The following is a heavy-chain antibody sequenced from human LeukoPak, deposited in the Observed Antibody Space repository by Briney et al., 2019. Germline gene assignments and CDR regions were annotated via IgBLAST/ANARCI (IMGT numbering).Heavy chain of an antibody. CDR3: ARSIRQRVGFADY. J-gene: IGHJ4*02. V-gene: IGHV1-2*02. D-gene: IGHD6-25*01. Sequence: ASVTVSCKASGYTFTGYYMHWVRQAPGQGLAWMGWINPNSGGTNYAPKFQGRVTMTRDPSISPALMELSRLRSDDTAVYYCARSIRQRVGFADYWRQGTLVTVSS. CDR1: GYTFTGYY. CDR2: INPNSGGT.